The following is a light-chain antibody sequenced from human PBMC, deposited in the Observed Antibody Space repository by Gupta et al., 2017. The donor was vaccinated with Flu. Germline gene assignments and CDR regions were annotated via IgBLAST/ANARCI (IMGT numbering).Light chain of an antibody. V-gene: IGKV3-20*01. CDR3: QQYGSTRGYT. Sequence: TLSLSPGERVPFSCRASQSVNLNYLAWFQQKAGQPPRLLIYAASSRATGIPDRFSGSGSGTDFTLTISRREPEDFAVYYCQQYGSTRGYTFGQGTHLEIK. CDR1: QSVNLNY. CDR2: AAS. J-gene: IGKJ2*01.